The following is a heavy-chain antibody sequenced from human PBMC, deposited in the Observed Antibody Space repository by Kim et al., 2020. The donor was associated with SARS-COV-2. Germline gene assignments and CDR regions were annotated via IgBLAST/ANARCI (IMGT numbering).Heavy chain of an antibody. V-gene: IGHV1-18*01. J-gene: IGHJ4*02. Sequence: ASVKVSCKASGYTFTSYGISWVRQAPGQGLEWMGWISAYNGNTNYAQKLQGRVTMTTDTSTSTAYMELRSLRSDDTAVYYCARGQYCGGDCYPYYFDYWGQGTLVTVSS. CDR3: ARGQYCGGDCYPYYFDY. D-gene: IGHD2-21*02. CDR2: ISAYNGNT. CDR1: GYTFTSYG.